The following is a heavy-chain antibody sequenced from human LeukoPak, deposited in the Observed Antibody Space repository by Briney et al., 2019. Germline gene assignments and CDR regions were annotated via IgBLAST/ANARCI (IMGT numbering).Heavy chain of an antibody. Sequence: SETLSLTCTVSGGSISSYYWSWIRQPAGKGLEWIGRIYYSGSTNYNPSLKSRVTISVDTSKNQFSLKLSSVTAADTAVYYCARHFGSGTPNDYWGQGTLVTVSP. CDR1: GGSISSYY. CDR3: ARHFGSGTPNDY. V-gene: IGHV4-59*08. CDR2: IYYSGST. D-gene: IGHD1-26*01. J-gene: IGHJ4*02.